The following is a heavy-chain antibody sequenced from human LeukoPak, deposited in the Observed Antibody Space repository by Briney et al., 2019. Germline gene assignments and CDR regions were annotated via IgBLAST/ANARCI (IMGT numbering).Heavy chain of an antibody. CDR1: GFTFTDYY. D-gene: IGHD2-15*01. V-gene: IGHV3-11*04. J-gene: IGHJ4*02. CDR2: ITNSGTTI. Sequence: GGSLRLSCAASGFTFTDYYMSWIRQAPGKGLEWVSYITNSGTTICYADSVKGRSTISRDNAKNSLYLQMNSLRAEDTAVYYCARDLGYCSGGSCPDYWGQGTLVTVSS. CDR3: ARDLGYCSGGSCPDY.